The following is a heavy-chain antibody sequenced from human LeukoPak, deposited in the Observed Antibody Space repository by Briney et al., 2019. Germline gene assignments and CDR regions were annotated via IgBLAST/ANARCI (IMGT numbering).Heavy chain of an antibody. CDR1: GFPFSTHW. CDR2: IRGDGNSI. J-gene: IGHJ4*02. Sequence: PGGSLRLSCAASGFPFSTHWMHWVRQAPGKGLVWVSRIRGDGNSINYADSVKGRFTISRDNAKNTLYLQMNSLRAEDTAVYFCARSDGGGGSFYYYWGQGTLVTVSS. CDR3: ARSDGGGGSFYYY. V-gene: IGHV3-74*01. D-gene: IGHD1-26*01.